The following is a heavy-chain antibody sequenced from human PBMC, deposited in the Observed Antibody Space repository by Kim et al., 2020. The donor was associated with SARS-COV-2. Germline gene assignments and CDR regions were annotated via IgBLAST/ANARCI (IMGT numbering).Heavy chain of an antibody. CDR2: ISAYNGNT. Sequence: ASVKVSCKASGYTFTSYGISWVRQAPGQGLEWMGWISAYNGNTNYAQKLQGRVTMTTDTSTSTAYMELRSLRSDDTAVYYCARDPRRLGPIAVAGTGNFDYWGQGTLVTVSS. D-gene: IGHD6-19*01. CDR3: ARDPRRLGPIAVAGTGNFDY. V-gene: IGHV1-18*01. J-gene: IGHJ4*02. CDR1: GYTFTSYG.